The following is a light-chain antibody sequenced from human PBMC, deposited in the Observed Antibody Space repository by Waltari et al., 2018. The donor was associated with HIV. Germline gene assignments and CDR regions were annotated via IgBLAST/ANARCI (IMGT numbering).Light chain of an antibody. Sequence: DIMMTQSPDSLTVSLGERATIKCRSSQSVLYGSDNKNYLAWYQQKPGQSPKVLFYGASSRESGVPDRFSASGSGTDFTLTINSLQAEDVAVYFCHQYFTASWTFGRGTTVQI. CDR3: HQYFTASWT. CDR2: GAS. V-gene: IGKV4-1*01. J-gene: IGKJ4*01. CDR1: QSVLYGSDNKNY.